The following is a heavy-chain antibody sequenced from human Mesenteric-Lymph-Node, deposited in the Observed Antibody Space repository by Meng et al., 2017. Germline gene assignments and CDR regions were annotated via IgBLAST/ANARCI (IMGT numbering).Heavy chain of an antibody. D-gene: IGHD5-18*01. J-gene: IGHJ4*02. V-gene: IGHV4-61*01. Sequence: VQLQESGPGLVRPSETLSLTCTVSGGSVSSCSYYWSWIRQPPGKGLEWIGYIYYSGSTNYNPSLKSRVTISVDTSKNQFSLKLSSVTAADTAVYYCARDRGYSYGKSFFDYWGQGTLVTVSS. CDR2: IYYSGST. CDR1: GGSVSSCSYY. CDR3: ARDRGYSYGKSFFDY.